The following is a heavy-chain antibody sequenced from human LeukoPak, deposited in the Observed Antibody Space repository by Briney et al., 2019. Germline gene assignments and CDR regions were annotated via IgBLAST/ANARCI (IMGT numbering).Heavy chain of an antibody. Sequence: ASVKVSCKASGYTFTSYGISWVRQAPGQGLEWMGWISAYNGNTNYAQKLQGRVTMTTDTSTSTAYMELRSLRCDDTAVYYCAKSRDYDSSGYYHNWFDPWGQGTLVTVSS. CDR3: AKSRDYDSSGYYHNWFDP. V-gene: IGHV1-18*01. CDR1: GYTFTSYG. CDR2: ISAYNGNT. D-gene: IGHD3-22*01. J-gene: IGHJ5*02.